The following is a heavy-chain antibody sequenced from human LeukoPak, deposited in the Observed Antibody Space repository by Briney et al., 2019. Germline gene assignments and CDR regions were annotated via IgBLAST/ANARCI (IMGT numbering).Heavy chain of an antibody. J-gene: IGHJ1*01. CDR3: TTYDSSAYLLFQH. CDR2: IRSKANSHAT. D-gene: IGHD3-22*01. Sequence: PGGSLKLSCAASGFTFSGSAMHWVRQASGKGLEWVGRIRSKANSHATAYAASVKGRFTISRDDSKNTAYLQMNSLKTEDTAVYYCTTYDSSAYLLFQHWGQGTLVTVSA. CDR1: GFTFSGSA. V-gene: IGHV3-73*01.